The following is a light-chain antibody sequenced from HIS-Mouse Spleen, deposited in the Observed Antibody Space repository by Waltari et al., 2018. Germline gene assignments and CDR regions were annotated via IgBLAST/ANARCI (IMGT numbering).Light chain of an antibody. J-gene: IGKJ4*01. V-gene: IGKV3-11*01. CDR2: DAS. CDR3: QQRSNWPPLP. Sequence: EIVLTQSPATLSLSPGERATLSCRASQSVSSYLAWYQQKPGQAPRLLIYDASNRATGIPARFSGSGSGTDFTLTISSLEPEDFAVYYCQQRSNWPPLPFGGGTTVEIK. CDR1: QSVSSY.